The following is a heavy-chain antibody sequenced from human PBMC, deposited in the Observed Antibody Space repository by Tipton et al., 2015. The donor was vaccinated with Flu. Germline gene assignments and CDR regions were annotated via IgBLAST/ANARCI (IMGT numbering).Heavy chain of an antibody. J-gene: IGHJ4*02. CDR3: ATKFANWGVWEPRDY. D-gene: IGHD7-27*01. CDR2: INHSGST. CDR1: GGSFSGYY. Sequence: TLSLTCAVYGGSFSGYYWSWIRQPPGKGLEWIGEINHSGSTNYNPSLKSRVTISADTPKKQFSLKLNSVTAADTAVYFCATKFANWGVWEPRDYWGQGTLVTVS. V-gene: IGHV4-34*01.